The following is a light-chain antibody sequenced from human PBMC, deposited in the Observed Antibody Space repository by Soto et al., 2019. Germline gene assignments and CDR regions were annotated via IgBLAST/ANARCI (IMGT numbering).Light chain of an antibody. J-gene: IGKJ1*01. CDR1: RDIDNS. V-gene: IGKV1-27*01. CDR2: AAS. CDR3: QKYNKAPWI. Sequence: DIQVTQSPPSLSASVGDRVTITCRASRDIDNSLAWYQQVPGKAPKLLIYAASTLPSGVPSRFRGSGSGTSFILTITSLQPEDVATYYCQKYNKAPWIFGQGTKVEV.